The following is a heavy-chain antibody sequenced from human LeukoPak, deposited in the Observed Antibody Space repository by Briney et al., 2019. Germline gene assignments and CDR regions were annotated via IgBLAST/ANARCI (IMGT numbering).Heavy chain of an antibody. CDR2: IYHSGST. CDR3: ARGRRSIAVAGRFHDY. D-gene: IGHD6-19*01. CDR1: GYSISSGYY. Sequence: SETLSPTCTVSGYSISSGYYWGWIRQPPGKGLEWIGSIYHSGSTYYNPSLKSRFTISVDTSKNQFSLKLSSVTAADTAVYYCARGRRSIAVAGRFHDYWGQGTLVTVSS. J-gene: IGHJ4*02. V-gene: IGHV4-38-2*02.